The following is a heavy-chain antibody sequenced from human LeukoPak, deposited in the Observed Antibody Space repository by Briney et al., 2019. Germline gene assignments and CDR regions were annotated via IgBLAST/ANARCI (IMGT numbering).Heavy chain of an antibody. J-gene: IGHJ5*02. Sequence: GGSLRLSCAASGFTFGDYYMSWIRQAPGKGLEWVSYISSSGSTIYYADSVKGRFTISRDNAKNSLYLQMNSLRAEDTAVYYCARDIYSSSQYNWFDPWGQGTLVTVSS. D-gene: IGHD6-13*01. V-gene: IGHV3-11*01. CDR3: ARDIYSSSQYNWFDP. CDR2: ISSSGSTI. CDR1: GFTFGDYY.